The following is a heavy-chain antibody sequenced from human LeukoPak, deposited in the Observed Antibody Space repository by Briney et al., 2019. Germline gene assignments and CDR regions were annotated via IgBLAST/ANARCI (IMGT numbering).Heavy chain of an antibody. V-gene: IGHV4-34*01. Sequence: PSETLSLTCAVYGGSFSGYYWSWIRQPPGKGLEWIGEINHSGSTYYNPSLKSRVTISVDRSKKQFSLKLSSVTAADTAVYYRARDPGSPRGYFDLWGRGTLVTVSS. CDR3: ARDPGSPRGYFDL. CDR2: INHSGST. J-gene: IGHJ2*01. CDR1: GGSFSGYY. D-gene: IGHD2-15*01.